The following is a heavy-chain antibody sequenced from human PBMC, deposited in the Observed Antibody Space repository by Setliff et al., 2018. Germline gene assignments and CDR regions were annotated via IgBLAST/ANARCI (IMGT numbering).Heavy chain of an antibody. D-gene: IGHD3-10*01. Sequence: PSETLSLTCGVSGYSISSGFSWVWIRQSPGKGLEWIGRILFSGDTYYNPSLNSRVTISADTTKNQFSLNLSSVTAADTAVYYCARDNRARHYMDVWGKGTTVTAP. V-gene: IGHV4-38-2*02. J-gene: IGHJ6*03. CDR2: ILFSGDT. CDR1: GYSISSGFS. CDR3: ARDNRARHYMDV.